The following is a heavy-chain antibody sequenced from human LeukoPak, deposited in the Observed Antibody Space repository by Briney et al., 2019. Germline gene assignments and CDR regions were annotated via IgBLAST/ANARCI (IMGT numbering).Heavy chain of an antibody. D-gene: IGHD4-23*01. V-gene: IGHV1-69*04. CDR1: GGTFSSYT. Sequence: SVKVSCKASGGTFSSYTFSWVRQAPGQGLQWMGRIIPILDMADYAQKFQGRVTITADEATSTVYMELSSLRSEDTAMYYCARDPRSPVVTPRDDCWGQGTLVIVSS. CDR3: ARDPRSPVVTPRDDC. J-gene: IGHJ4*02. CDR2: IIPILDMA.